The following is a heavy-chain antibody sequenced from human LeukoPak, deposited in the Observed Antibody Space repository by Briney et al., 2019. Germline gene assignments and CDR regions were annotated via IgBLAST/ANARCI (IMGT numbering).Heavy chain of an antibody. V-gene: IGHV3-21*01. CDR3: ARGGPGRSLTIVPERTKYYMDV. D-gene: IGHD1-26*01. J-gene: IGHJ6*03. Sequence: GGSLRLSCAASGFTFSSYSMNWVRQAPGKGLEWVSSISSSSYIYYADSVKGRFTISRDNAKNSLYLQMNSLRAEDTAVYYCARGGPGRSLTIVPERTKYYMDVWGNGATVTVSS. CDR1: GFTFSSYS. CDR2: ISSSSYI.